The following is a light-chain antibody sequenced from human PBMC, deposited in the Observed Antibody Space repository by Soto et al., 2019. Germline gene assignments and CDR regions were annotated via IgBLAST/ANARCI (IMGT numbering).Light chain of an antibody. V-gene: IGKV3-20*01. Sequence: EIVLTQSPGTLSLSPGERATLSCRASQSVSSSNLAWYQQKPGQAPRLLIYGASSRATGTPDRFSGSGSGTDFTLTISRLEPEDVAVYYCQQFGTSQFTFGPGTKVDIK. CDR2: GAS. J-gene: IGKJ3*01. CDR3: QQFGTSQFT. CDR1: QSVSSSN.